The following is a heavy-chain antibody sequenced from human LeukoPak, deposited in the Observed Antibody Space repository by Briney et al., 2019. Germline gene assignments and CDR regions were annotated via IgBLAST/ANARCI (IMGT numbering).Heavy chain of an antibody. D-gene: IGHD6-19*01. J-gene: IGHJ4*02. Sequence: SETLSLTCTVSGGSISSYYWGWIRQPAGKGLEWIGRIYTSGSTNYNPSLKSRVTMSVDPSKNQFSLKLSSVTAADTAVYYCARDALVSGWPYWGQGTLVTVSS. CDR3: ARDALVSGWPY. CDR2: IYTSGST. CDR1: GGSISSYY. V-gene: IGHV4-4*07.